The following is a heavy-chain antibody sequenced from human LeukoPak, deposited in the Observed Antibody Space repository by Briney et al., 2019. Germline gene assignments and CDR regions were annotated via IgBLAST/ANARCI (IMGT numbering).Heavy chain of an antibody. J-gene: IGHJ6*03. D-gene: IGHD3-10*01. Sequence: GGSLRLSCAASGFTFSTYWMNWVRQAPGKGLEWVANIKQDGSEKYYVDSVKGRFTISRDDAKNSLYLQMNSLRAEDTAVYYCARAVRGIIITPEQRKYYYYYMDVWGKGTTVTVSS. CDR3: ARAVRGIIITPEQRKYYYYYMDV. CDR2: IKQDGSEK. CDR1: GFTFSTYW. V-gene: IGHV3-7*04.